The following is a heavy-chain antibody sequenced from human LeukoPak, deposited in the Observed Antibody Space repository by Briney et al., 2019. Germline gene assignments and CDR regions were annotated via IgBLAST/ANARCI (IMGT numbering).Heavy chain of an antibody. V-gene: IGHV4-59*08. J-gene: IGHJ4*02. D-gene: IGHD3-10*01. Sequence: SETLSLTCTVSGGSISNYYWSWIQQPPGKGLEWIGYIYYSGTTNYNPSLKSRDTISVDTSKNQFSLKLSSVTAADTALYYCARRAYYYGSGSPYYFDYWGQGTLVTVSS. CDR1: GGSISNYY. CDR3: ARRAYYYGSGSPYYFDY. CDR2: IYYSGTT.